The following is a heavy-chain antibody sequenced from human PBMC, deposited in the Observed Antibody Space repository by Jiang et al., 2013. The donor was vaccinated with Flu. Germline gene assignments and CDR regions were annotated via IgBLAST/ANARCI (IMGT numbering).Heavy chain of an antibody. CDR2: INPSGGST. Sequence: GAEVKKPGASVKVSCKASGYTFTSYYMHWVRQAPGQGLEWMGIINPSGGSTSYAQKFQGRVTMTRDTSTSTVYMELSSLRSEDTAVYYCARDEGVMHDYGVKAFDLWGQGTLVTVS. J-gene: IGHJ4*02. CDR3: ARDEGVMHDYGVKAFDL. D-gene: IGHD4-23*01. CDR1: GYTFTSYY. V-gene: IGHV1-46*01.